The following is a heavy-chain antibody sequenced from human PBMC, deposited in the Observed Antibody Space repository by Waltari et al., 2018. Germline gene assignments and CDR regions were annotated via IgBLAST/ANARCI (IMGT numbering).Heavy chain of an antibody. V-gene: IGHV3-72*01. CDR1: GFTFSSYG. CDR3: ASLAYFDY. CDR2: TRNKANSYTT. Sequence: VQLVESGGGVVQPGRSLRLSCAASGFTFSSYGMHWVRQAPGKGMEWVGRTRNKANSYTTEYAASVKGRFTISRDDSKNSLYLQMNSLKTEDTAVYYCASLAYFDYWGQGTLVTVSS. J-gene: IGHJ4*02.